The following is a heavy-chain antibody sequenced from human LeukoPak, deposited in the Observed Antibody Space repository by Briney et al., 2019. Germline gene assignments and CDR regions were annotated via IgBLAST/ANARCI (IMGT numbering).Heavy chain of an antibody. CDR2: ISSSSSTI. J-gene: IGHJ4*02. CDR1: GFTFSSYS. V-gene: IGHV3-48*01. Sequence: GGSLRPSCAASGFTFSSYSMNWVRQAPGKGLEWVSYISSSSSTIYYADSVKGRFTISRDNAKNSLYLQMNSLRAEDTAVYYCARGRGYSYGAHFDYWGQGTLVTVSS. CDR3: ARGRGYSYGAHFDY. D-gene: IGHD5-18*01.